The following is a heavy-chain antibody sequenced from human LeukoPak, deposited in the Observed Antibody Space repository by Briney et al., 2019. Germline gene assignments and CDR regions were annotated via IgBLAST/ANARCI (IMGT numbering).Heavy chain of an antibody. V-gene: IGHV4-31*03. Sequence: PSETLSLTCTVSGGSISSGGYSWSWIRQHPGKGLEWIGYIYYSGSTYYNPSLKSRVSISVDTSKNQFSLKLSSVTAADTAVYYCASAEDTAEKFDYWGQGTLVTVSS. CDR1: GGSISSGGYS. CDR2: IYYSGST. CDR3: ASAEDTAEKFDY. J-gene: IGHJ4*02. D-gene: IGHD5-18*01.